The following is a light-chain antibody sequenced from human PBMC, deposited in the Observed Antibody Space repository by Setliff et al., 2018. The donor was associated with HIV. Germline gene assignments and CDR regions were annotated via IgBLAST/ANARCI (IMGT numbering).Light chain of an antibody. CDR1: SSDVGSYNL. CDR2: EVN. J-gene: IGLJ1*01. Sequence: QSALTQPASVSGSPGQSITISCTGTSSDVGSYNLVSWYQQHPGKAPKLMIYEVNKRPSGVSNRFSGSKSDNTASLTISGLQSEDEADYYCCSYVGASIYVFGTGTKV. V-gene: IGLV2-23*02. CDR3: CSYVGASIYV.